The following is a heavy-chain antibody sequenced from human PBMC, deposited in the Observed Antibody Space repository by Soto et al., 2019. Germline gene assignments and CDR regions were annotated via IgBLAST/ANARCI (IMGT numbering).Heavy chain of an antibody. J-gene: IGHJ4*02. CDR3: ANGHFDY. CDR2: ISYDGSNK. Sequence: GGSLRLSCAASGFTFSSYGMHWVRQAPGKGLEWVAVISYDGSNKYYADSVKGRFTISRDNSKNTLYLQMNSLRAEDTAVYYCANGHFDYWGQGXLVTVYS. CDR1: GFTFSSYG. V-gene: IGHV3-30*18.